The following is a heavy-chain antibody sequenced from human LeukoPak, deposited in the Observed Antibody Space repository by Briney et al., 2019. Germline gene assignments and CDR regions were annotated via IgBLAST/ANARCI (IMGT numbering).Heavy chain of an antibody. CDR1: GFTFSRYA. CDR2: ITYDGSNE. J-gene: IGHJ4*02. CDR3: ARVGYYSSGPFSYFDY. V-gene: IGHV3-30-3*01. Sequence: GGSLRLSCAASGFTFSRYAMHWVRQAPGKGLEWVAVITYDGSNEYYADSVKGRFTISRDSSENTLYLQMNSLRVEDTAVYYCARVGYYSSGPFSYFDYWGQGTLVTVSS. D-gene: IGHD3-10*01.